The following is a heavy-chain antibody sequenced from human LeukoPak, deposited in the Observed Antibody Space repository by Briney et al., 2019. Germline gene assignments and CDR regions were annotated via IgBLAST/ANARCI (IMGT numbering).Heavy chain of an antibody. CDR2: IYSGGST. V-gene: IGHV3-66*01. D-gene: IGHD3-10*01. CDR1: GFTFSDYY. J-gene: IGHJ4*02. CDR3: ALSGFGELFIDY. Sequence: PGGSLRLSCAASGFTFSDYYMSWVRQAPGKGLEWVSVIYSGGSTYYADSVKGRFTISRDNSKNTLYLQMNSLRAEDTAVYYCALSGFGELFIDYWGQGTLVTVSS.